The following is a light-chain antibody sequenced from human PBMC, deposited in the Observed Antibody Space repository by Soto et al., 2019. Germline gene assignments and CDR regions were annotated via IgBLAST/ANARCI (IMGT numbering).Light chain of an antibody. J-gene: IGKJ2*01. CDR2: DIS. CDR3: QQRNAGPLNT. V-gene: IGKV3-11*01. CDR1: QSVSSY. Sequence: EIVLTQFPATLSLSPGERATLSCRASQSVSSYLAWYQQKPGQAPRLLIYDISNRATGIPARFIGSGSGTDFTLTISSLEPEDSAVYYCQQRNAGPLNTFGQGTKLEI.